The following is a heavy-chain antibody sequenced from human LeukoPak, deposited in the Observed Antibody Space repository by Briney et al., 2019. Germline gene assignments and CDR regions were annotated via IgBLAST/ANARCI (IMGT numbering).Heavy chain of an antibody. CDR2: INPNSGGT. J-gene: IGHJ4*02. CDR3: AREGEYCSSTSCYRGYYFDY. D-gene: IGHD2-2*02. CDR1: GYTFTGYY. Sequence: GAPVKVSCKASGYTFTGYYMHWVRQAPGQGLEWMGWINPNSGGTNYAQKFQGRVTMTRDTSISTAYMELSRLRSDDTAVYYCAREGEYCSSTSCYRGYYFDYWGQGTLVTVSS. V-gene: IGHV1-2*02.